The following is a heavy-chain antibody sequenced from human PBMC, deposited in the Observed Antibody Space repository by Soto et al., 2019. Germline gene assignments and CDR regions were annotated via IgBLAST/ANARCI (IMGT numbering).Heavy chain of an antibody. CDR1: GFTFSSYW. CDR3: ARVAQYYYYILGSYRYIGDYYYYMDV. V-gene: IGHV3-7*01. D-gene: IGHD3-16*02. CDR2: IKQDGSEK. Sequence: PGESLKISCAASGFTFSSYWMSWVRQAPGKGLEWVANIKQDGSEKYYVDSVKGRFTISRDNAKNSLYLQMNSLRAEDTAVYYCARVAQYYYYILGSYRYIGDYYYYMDVWGKGTTVTVSS. J-gene: IGHJ6*03.